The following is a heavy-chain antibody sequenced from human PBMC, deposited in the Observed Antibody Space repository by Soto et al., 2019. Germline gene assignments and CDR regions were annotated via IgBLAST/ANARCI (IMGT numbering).Heavy chain of an antibody. CDR3: GRDGGYQRFDY. V-gene: IGHV1-46*03. D-gene: IGHD2-2*01. CDR2: TNPSGGNI. CDR1: GYTFTTYY. J-gene: IGHJ4*02. Sequence: QVQLVQSGAEVKKPGASVKVSCKASGYTFTTYYIHWVRQAPGQGLEWMGITNPSGGNITYAQKFQGRVTMTRDTSTSTVYMELSSLRSEDTAVYYCGRDGGYQRFDYWGQGALVTVSP.